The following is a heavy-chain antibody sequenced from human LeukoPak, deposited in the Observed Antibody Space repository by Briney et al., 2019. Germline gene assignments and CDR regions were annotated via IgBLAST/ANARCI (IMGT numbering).Heavy chain of an antibody. CDR1: GLTFSDYY. J-gene: IGHJ4*02. CDR3: ARLRRNSDRSDFFYYYDH. D-gene: IGHD3-22*01. V-gene: IGHV3-11*04. CDR2: ISSSGTTI. Sequence: SGGSLRLSCAASGLTFSDYYMSWIRQAPGTGLEWLSYISSSGTTIYYADSMRGRFTISRDNAKNSLFLQMNSLRAEDTAVYYCARLRRNSDRSDFFYYYDHWGQGTLVTVSS.